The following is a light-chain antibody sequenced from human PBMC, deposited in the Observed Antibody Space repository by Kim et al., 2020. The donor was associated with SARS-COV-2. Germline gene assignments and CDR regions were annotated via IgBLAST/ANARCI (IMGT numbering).Light chain of an antibody. CDR3: DSWDSSGNHNVV. J-gene: IGLJ2*01. V-gene: IGLV3-19*02. CDR1: SLKTYY. CDR2: GKN. Sequence: SSELTQDPAVSVALGQTVRITCQGDSLKTYYATWYQQKPGQAPVRVIFGKNNRPSGIPHRFSGSNSGNTASLTITGAQAEDGADYYCDSWDSSGNHNVVFGGGTQLTVL.